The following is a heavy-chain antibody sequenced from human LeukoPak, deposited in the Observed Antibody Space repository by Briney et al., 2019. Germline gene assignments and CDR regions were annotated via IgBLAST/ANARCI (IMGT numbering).Heavy chain of an antibody. CDR3: ARGLHSRSSGRRFDVFEI. Sequence: SETLSLTCTVSGGSISGYYWSWIRQPPGRGLEWIGYIYYTGSTNYNPSLKSRVTVSVDKSKNQFSLKLSSVTAADTAVYYCARGLHSRSSGRRFDVFEIWGQGTMVTVSS. D-gene: IGHD6-6*01. J-gene: IGHJ3*02. V-gene: IGHV4-59*01. CDR2: IYYTGST. CDR1: GGSISGYY.